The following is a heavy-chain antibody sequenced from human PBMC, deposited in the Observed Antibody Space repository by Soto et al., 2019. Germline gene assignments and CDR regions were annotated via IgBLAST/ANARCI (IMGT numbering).Heavy chain of an antibody. V-gene: IGHV3-23*04. J-gene: IGHJ6*02. CDR2: TRSNGEYT. CDR3: AKESMRVAVAASRVYGMHV. D-gene: IGHD2-2*01. CDR1: GFTFSNYA. Sequence: DVQVVESGGGLVQRGGSLRLSCAGSGFTFSNYAMTWVRQAPGKGLEWVSTTRSNGEYTYYADSVKGRFTGSRDNSPHALFLEMSSLRAEDTAVYYCAKESMRVAVAASRVYGMHVWGQETTVTVS.